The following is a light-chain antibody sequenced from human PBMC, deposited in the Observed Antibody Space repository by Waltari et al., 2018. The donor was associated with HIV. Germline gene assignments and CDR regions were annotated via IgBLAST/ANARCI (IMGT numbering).Light chain of an antibody. J-gene: IGLJ3*02. Sequence: QSALTQPPSASGSPGQSVTISCTGTSSDVGGYNYVSWYQQHPGKAPKFIIYEVSKRPSGAADRFSGSKSGNTASLTVSGLQAEDEADYYCSSYAGSNWVFGGGTKLTVL. CDR2: EVS. V-gene: IGLV2-8*01. CDR3: SSYAGSNWV. CDR1: SSDVGGYNY.